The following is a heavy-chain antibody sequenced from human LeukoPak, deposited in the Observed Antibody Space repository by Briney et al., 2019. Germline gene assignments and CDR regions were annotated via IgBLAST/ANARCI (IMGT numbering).Heavy chain of an antibody. CDR2: ISYDRSNK. CDR1: VFTFSTYG. Sequence: PGGSLRLSCAASVFTFSTYGMHWVRQAPGKGLEWVAVISYDRSNKYYADSVKGRFTISRDNSKNTLYLQMNSLRAEDTAVYYCASKRTDSGYAAFDYWGQGTLVTVSS. D-gene: IGHD5-12*01. J-gene: IGHJ4*02. CDR3: ASKRTDSGYAAFDY. V-gene: IGHV3-30*03.